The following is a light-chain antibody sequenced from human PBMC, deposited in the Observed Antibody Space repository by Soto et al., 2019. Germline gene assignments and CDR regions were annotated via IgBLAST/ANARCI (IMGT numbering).Light chain of an antibody. CDR3: QVWDSSSDHRYV. CDR2: YDS. Sequence: SYELTQPPSVSVAPGKTARITCGGNNIGSKSVHWYQQKPGQAPVLVIYYDSVRPSGIPERFSGSNSGNTATLTISRVEAGDEADYYCQVWDSSSDHRYVFGTGTKLTVL. CDR1: NIGSKS. J-gene: IGLJ1*01. V-gene: IGLV3-21*04.